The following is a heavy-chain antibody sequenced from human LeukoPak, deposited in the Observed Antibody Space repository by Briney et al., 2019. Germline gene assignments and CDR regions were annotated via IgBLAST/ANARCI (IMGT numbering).Heavy chain of an antibody. J-gene: IGHJ6*02. D-gene: IGHD3-3*01. CDR2: IIPILGIA. CDR3: ARLRVVLPGYYYYGMDV. CDR1: GGTFSSYA. V-gene: IGHV1-69*04. Sequence: ASVKVSCKASGGTFSSYAISWVRQAPGQGLEWMGRIIPILGIANYAQKFQGRVTITADKSTSTAYMELSSLRSEDTAVYYCARLRVVLPGYYYYGMDVWGQGTTVTVSS.